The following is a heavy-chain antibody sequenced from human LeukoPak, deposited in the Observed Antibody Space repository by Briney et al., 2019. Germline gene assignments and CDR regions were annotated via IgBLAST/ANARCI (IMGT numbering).Heavy chain of an antibody. CDR2: IYYSGST. Sequence: SETLSLTCTASGVSISSYDWSWIRQPPGKGLEWIGYIYYSGSTNYNPSLKSRVTISVDTSKNQFSLKLSSVTAAATAVYYCAGGRDYFRSGSSAHLVYWGQGTLVTVSS. V-gene: IGHV4-59*01. D-gene: IGHD3-3*01. J-gene: IGHJ4*02. CDR1: GVSISSYD. CDR3: AGGRDYFRSGSSAHLVY.